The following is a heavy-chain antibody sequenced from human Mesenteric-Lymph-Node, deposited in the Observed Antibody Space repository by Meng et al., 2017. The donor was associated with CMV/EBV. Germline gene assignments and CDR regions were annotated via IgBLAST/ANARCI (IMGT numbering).Heavy chain of an antibody. J-gene: IGHJ6*02. Sequence: SETLSLTCTVSGGSISSHYWSWIRQSPGKGLEWIGYIHYNGSTSYNPSLKSRVTISVDTSKHQFSLKVTSLTAADTAVYYCAREDDYYGMDVWGQGTTVTVSS. CDR3: AREDDYYGMDV. D-gene: IGHD5-24*01. CDR1: GGSISSHY. V-gene: IGHV4-59*11. CDR2: IHYNGST.